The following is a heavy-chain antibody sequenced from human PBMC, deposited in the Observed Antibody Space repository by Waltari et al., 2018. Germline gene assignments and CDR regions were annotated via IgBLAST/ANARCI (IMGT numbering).Heavy chain of an antibody. Sequence: QLHLQESGPGLVEPSGTLYLTCSVPSVPITSGYGAWIRQPPGKGLEWLGNIYYSGSTYDSPSLDSRIAISVDTSRNQFFLSLTSVTAADTAVYYCARARCSTSSCLFVSGFDPWGQGILVTVSS. CDR3: ARARCSTSSCLFVSGFDP. CDR1: SVPITSGY. D-gene: IGHD6-13*01. V-gene: IGHV4-39*01. CDR2: IYYSGST. J-gene: IGHJ5*02.